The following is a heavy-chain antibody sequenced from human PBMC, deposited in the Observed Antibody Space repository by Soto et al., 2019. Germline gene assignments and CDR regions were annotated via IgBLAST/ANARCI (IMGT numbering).Heavy chain of an antibody. J-gene: IGHJ3*02. CDR2: IIPILGIA. D-gene: IGHD3-16*01. Sequence: ASVKVSCKASGGTFSSYTISWVRQAPGQGLEWMGRIIPILGIANYAQKFQGRVTITADKSTSTAYMELSSLRSEDTAVYYCARDLGKAFGGVRGFDIWGQGTMVTVSS. CDR3: ARDLGKAFGGVRGFDI. CDR1: GGTFSSYT. V-gene: IGHV1-69*04.